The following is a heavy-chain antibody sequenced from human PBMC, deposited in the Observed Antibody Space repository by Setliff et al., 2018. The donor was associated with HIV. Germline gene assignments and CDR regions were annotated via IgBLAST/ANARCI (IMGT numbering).Heavy chain of an antibody. CDR1: GFTFSSNA. D-gene: IGHD6-6*01. CDR2: ISGSGGST. CDR3: ARGRIAEAFDI. Sequence: SLRLSCAASGFTFSSNAMSWVRQAPGKGLEWVSTISGSGGSTYYADSVKGRFTISRDNSKNTLYLQMNSLRAEDTAVYYCARGRIAEAFDIWGQGTMVTVSS. J-gene: IGHJ3*02. V-gene: IGHV3-23*01.